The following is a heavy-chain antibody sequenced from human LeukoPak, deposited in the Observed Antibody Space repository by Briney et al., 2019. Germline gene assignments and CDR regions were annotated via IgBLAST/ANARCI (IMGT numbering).Heavy chain of an antibody. V-gene: IGHV3-15*01. CDR3: TTRHYYGSGTYDY. CDR2: IKSKTDGGTT. Sequence: PGGSLSLSCAASGFTFSNAWMTWVRQAPGKGLEWVGRIKSKTDGGTTDYIASVKGRFTVSRDDSKNTVYLQMNSLKTEDTAVYYCTTRHYYGSGTYDYWGQGTLVTVSS. D-gene: IGHD3-10*01. J-gene: IGHJ4*02. CDR1: GFTFSNAW.